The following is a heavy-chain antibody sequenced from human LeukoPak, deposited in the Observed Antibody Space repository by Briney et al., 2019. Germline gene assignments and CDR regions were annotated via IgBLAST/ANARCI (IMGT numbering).Heavy chain of an antibody. CDR2: ISWNSGSI. J-gene: IGHJ6*02. Sequence: TGGSLRLSCAASGFTFYDYAMHWVRHAPGKGLEWVSGISWNSGSIVYADSVKGRFTISRDNAKNSLYLQMNSLRAEDTALYYCAKDMGPPITIFGVVITSQNYYYYYGMDVWGQGTTVTVSS. V-gene: IGHV3-9*01. CDR1: GFTFYDYA. CDR3: AKDMGPPITIFGVVITSQNYYYYYGMDV. D-gene: IGHD3-3*01.